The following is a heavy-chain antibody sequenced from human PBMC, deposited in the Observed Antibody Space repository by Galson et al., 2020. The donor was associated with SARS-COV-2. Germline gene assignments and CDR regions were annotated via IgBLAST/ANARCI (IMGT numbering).Heavy chain of an antibody. CDR3: VRGAEERRIIGVGPYYYTYMDV. CDR2: INHRGST. D-gene: IGHD3-22*01. CDR1: GGSFKNYY. V-gene: IGHV4-34*01. J-gene: IGHJ6*03. Sequence: SETLSLTCAVYGGSFKNYYWTWIRQSPGKGLQWIGEINHRGSTNYDPSLQGRVAMSVDTSKNQFSLRLSSVTAADTAVYYCVRGAEERRIIGVGPYYYTYMDVWGGGTAVTVSS.